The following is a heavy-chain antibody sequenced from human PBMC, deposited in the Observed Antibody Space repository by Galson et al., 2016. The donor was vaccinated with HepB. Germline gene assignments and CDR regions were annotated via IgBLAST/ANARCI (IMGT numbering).Heavy chain of an antibody. D-gene: IGHD5-12*01. Sequence: LTCTVSGGSISGSIFHWGWIRQPPGKGLEWIGTAYYSGSTYSNPSLKSRVTVSVDTSRNQVSLKVSSVTAADTAVYYCVKQGGRYDGYGYGMDVWGQGITVTVSS. CDR2: AYYSGST. J-gene: IGHJ6*02. CDR3: VKQGGRYDGYGYGMDV. V-gene: IGHV4-39*01. CDR1: GGSISGSIFH.